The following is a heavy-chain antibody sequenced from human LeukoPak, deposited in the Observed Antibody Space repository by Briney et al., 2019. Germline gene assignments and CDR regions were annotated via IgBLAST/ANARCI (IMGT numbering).Heavy chain of an antibody. CDR1: GGSISSSSYY. Sequence: PSETLSLTCTVSGGSISSSSYYWSWIRQPPGKGLEWIGEINHSGSTNYNPSLKSRVTISVDTSKNQFSLKLSSATAADTAVYYCASFMVRGVIAFDIWGQGTMVTVSS. CDR2: INHSGST. J-gene: IGHJ3*02. V-gene: IGHV4-39*07. CDR3: ASFMVRGVIAFDI. D-gene: IGHD3-10*01.